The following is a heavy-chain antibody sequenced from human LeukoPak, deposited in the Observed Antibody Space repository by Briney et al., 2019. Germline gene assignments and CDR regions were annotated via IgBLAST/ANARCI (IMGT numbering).Heavy chain of an antibody. CDR1: GGSFSGYY. Sequence: SETLSLTCAVYGGSFSGYYWSWIRQPPGKGLEWIGEINHSGSTNYNPSLKSRVTISVDTSKNQFSLKLSSVTAADTAVYYCARLTDIVVVPAFDPWGQGTLVTVSS. CDR3: ARLTDIVVVPAFDP. CDR2: INHSGST. J-gene: IGHJ5*02. D-gene: IGHD2-2*01. V-gene: IGHV4-34*01.